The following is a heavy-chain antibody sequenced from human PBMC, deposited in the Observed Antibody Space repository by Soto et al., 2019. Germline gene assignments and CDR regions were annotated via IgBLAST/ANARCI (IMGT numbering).Heavy chain of an antibody. V-gene: IGHV4-34*01. CDR1: GGSFSGYY. Sequence: SETLSLTCAVYGGSFSGYYWSWICQPPGKGLEWIGEINHSGSTNYNPSLKSRVTISVDTSKNQFSLKLSSVTAADTAVYYCARGHFSRRPVKKYYFDYWGQGTLVTISS. J-gene: IGHJ4*02. CDR2: INHSGST. CDR3: ARGHFSRRPVKKYYFDY.